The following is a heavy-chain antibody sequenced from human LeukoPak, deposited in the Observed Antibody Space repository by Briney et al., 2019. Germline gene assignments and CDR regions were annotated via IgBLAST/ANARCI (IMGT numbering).Heavy chain of an antibody. J-gene: IGHJ3*02. V-gene: IGHV4-4*07. CDR3: VRELGYCSSTSCSEPDDAFDI. D-gene: IGHD2-2*01. CDR2: IYTSGNT. Sequence: SETLSLTCTVSGGSISSYYWSWIRQPAGKGLEWIGRIYTSGNTNYNPSLKSRVTMSVDTSKNQFSLKLSSVTAADTAVYYCVRELGYCSSTSCSEPDDAFDIWGQGTMVTVSS. CDR1: GGSISSYY.